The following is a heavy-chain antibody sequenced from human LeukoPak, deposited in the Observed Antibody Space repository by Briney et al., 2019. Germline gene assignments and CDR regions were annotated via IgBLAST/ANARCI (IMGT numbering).Heavy chain of an antibody. CDR3: ARGYCSSTSCFQGD. CDR2: ISSSSSYI. CDR1: GFPFSSYS. D-gene: IGHD2-2*01. Sequence: GGSLRLSCAASGFPFSSYSMNWVRQAPGKGLEWVSSISSSSSYIYYADSVKGRFTISRDNAKNSLYLQMNSLRAEDTAVYYCARGYCSSTSCFQGDWGQGTLVTVSS. J-gene: IGHJ4*02. V-gene: IGHV3-21*01.